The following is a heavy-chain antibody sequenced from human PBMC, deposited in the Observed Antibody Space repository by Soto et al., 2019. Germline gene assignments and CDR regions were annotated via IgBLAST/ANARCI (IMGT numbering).Heavy chain of an antibody. CDR1: GYTFTSYG. J-gene: IGHJ4*02. D-gene: IGHD3-22*01. CDR3: ARDVSVYDSSGYYLEEWWGY. V-gene: IGHV1-18*01. CDR2: ISAYNGNT. Sequence: ASVKVSCKASGYTFTSYGISWVRQAPGQGLEWMGWISAYNGNTNYAQKLQGRVTMTTDTSTSTAYMELRSLRSDDTAVYYCARDVSVYDSSGYYLEEWWGYWGQGTLVTVSS.